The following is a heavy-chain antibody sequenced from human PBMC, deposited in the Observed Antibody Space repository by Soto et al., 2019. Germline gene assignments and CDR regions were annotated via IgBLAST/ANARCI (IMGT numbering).Heavy chain of an antibody. CDR2: ISGSGGST. V-gene: IGHV3-23*01. J-gene: IGHJ6*02. CDR1: GFTFSSYA. Sequence: GGSLRLSCAASGFTFSSYAMSWVRQAPGKGLEWVSAISGSGGSTYYADSVKGRFTISRDNSKNTLYLQMNSLRAEDTAVYYCAKGEWLLLKSYYGMDVWGQGTTVTVSS. CDR3: AKGEWLLLKSYYGMDV. D-gene: IGHD3-22*01.